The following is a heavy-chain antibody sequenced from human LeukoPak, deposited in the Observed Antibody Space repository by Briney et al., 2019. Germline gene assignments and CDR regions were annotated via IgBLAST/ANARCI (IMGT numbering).Heavy chain of an antibody. V-gene: IGHV1-18*01. CDR2: IRAYNGNT. CDR1: GYTFTSYG. D-gene: IGHD2-2*01. Sequence: ASVRVSCKASGYTFTSYGISWVRQAPGQGLEWMGWIRAYNGNTDYAQKFQDRVTVTTDTSTSTAYMELRSLRSDDTAVYYCARVVVPAAMGYYYYMDVWGKGTTVTVSS. CDR3: ARVVVPAAMGYYYYMDV. J-gene: IGHJ6*03.